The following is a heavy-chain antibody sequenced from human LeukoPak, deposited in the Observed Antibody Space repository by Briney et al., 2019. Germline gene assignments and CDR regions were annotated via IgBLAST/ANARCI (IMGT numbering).Heavy chain of an antibody. CDR1: GYTFTSYG. CDR2: IIPIFGTA. Sequence: GASVKVSCKASGYTFTSYGISWVRQAPGQGLEWMGGIIPIFGTANYAQKFQGRVTITADESTSTAYMELSSLRSEDTAVYYCARAPGGRYCSSTSCYTAVDYWGQGTLVTVSS. CDR3: ARAPGGRYCSSTSCYTAVDY. J-gene: IGHJ4*02. V-gene: IGHV1-69*13. D-gene: IGHD2-2*02.